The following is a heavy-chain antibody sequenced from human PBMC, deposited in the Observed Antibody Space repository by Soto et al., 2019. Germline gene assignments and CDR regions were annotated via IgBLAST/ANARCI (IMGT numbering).Heavy chain of an antibody. CDR2: IIPILGIA. V-gene: IGHV1-69*08. CDR1: GGTFSSYT. Sequence: QVQLVQSGAEVKKPGSSVKVSCKASGGTFSSYTISWVRQAPGQGLEWMGRIIPILGIANYAQKFQGRVTITADKSTSTAYMELSSLRSEDTAVYYCARDRGYSGWVYGMDVWGQGTTVTVSS. D-gene: IGHD2-21*01. CDR3: ARDRGYSGWVYGMDV. J-gene: IGHJ6*02.